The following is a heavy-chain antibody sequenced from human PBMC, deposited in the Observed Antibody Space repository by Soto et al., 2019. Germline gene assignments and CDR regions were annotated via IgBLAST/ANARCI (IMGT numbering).Heavy chain of an antibody. D-gene: IGHD3-3*01. Sequence: SETLSLTCTVSGGSISSYYWSWIRQPPGKGLEWIGYIYYSGSTNYNPSLKSRVTISVDTSKNQFSLKLSSVTAADTAVYYCARHYYDFWSGGYDYWGQGTLVTVSS. CDR3: ARHYYDFWSGGYDY. V-gene: IGHV4-59*08. J-gene: IGHJ4*02. CDR2: IYYSGST. CDR1: GGSISSYY.